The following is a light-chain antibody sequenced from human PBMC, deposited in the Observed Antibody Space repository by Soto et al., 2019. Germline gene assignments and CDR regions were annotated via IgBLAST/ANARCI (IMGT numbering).Light chain of an antibody. CDR1: SSDVGSYNF. CDR3: CSYAGSRTFYV. J-gene: IGLJ1*01. CDR2: EGS. Sequence: SVLTRAASGSRSPGQSLTISYNGTSSDVGSYNFVSWYQQHPGKAPKLVIYEGSNRPSGVSNRFSGSKSGNTASLTISGLQAEDEADYYCCSYAGSRTFYVFGTGTNVTVL. V-gene: IGLV2-23*01.